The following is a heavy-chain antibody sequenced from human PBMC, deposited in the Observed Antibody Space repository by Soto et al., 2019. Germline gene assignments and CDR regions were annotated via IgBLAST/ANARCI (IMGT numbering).Heavy chain of an antibody. V-gene: IGHV4-34*01. Sequence: PSETLSLTCAVYGGSFSGYYWSWIRQPPGKGLEWIGEINHSGSTNYNPSLKSRVTISVDTSKNQFSLKLSSVTAADTAVYYCARGTGYSGYEDESWGQGTLFT. D-gene: IGHD5-12*01. CDR2: INHSGST. CDR1: GGSFSGYY. CDR3: ARGTGYSGYEDES. J-gene: IGHJ4*02.